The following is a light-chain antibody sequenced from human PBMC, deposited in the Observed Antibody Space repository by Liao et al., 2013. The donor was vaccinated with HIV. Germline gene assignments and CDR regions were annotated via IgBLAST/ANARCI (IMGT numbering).Light chain of an antibody. CDR3: QVWDSTTDLQV. Sequence: SYVLTQPPSVSVAPGKTASITCGGNNIGSKSVHWYQQKPGQAPVLVIYYDSNRPSSIPERFSGSNSGNTATLTISRVEAGDEADYYCQVWDSTTDLQVFGGGTKLTVL. CDR2: YDS. V-gene: IGLV3-21*04. CDR1: NIGSKS. J-gene: IGLJ3*02.